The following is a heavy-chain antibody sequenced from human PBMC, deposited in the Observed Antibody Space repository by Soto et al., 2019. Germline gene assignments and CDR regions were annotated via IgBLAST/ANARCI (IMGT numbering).Heavy chain of an antibody. CDR3: ARDQDDSTDAFDI. D-gene: IGHD3-3*01. CDR1: GITFSNYW. CDR2: IKQDGSEK. V-gene: IGHV3-7*01. Sequence: EVHLVESGGGLVQPGGSLRLSCAASGITFSNYWMTWVRQAPGKGLEWVANIKQDGSEKYYVESVKGRFTISRDNAKNSLYLQMNSLRAEDTAVYYCARDQDDSTDAFDIWGQGTMVTVSS. J-gene: IGHJ3*02.